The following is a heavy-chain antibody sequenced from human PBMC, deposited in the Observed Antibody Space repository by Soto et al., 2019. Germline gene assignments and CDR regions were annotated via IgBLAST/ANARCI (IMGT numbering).Heavy chain of an antibody. D-gene: IGHD4-17*01. CDR2: INADNGNT. CDR3: ASAIDATTATSLDY. J-gene: IGHJ4*02. CDR1: GYTFSGSV. V-gene: IGHV1-3*01. Sequence: QVQLVQSGAEVKKPGASVKVSCKASGYTFSGSVMHWVRQAHGQGLEWMGWINADNGNTKYSQKFQGRVTMTWDTSASTAYMELSRLRSEETAIYYCASAIDATTATSLDYLGEGTLVTVSS.